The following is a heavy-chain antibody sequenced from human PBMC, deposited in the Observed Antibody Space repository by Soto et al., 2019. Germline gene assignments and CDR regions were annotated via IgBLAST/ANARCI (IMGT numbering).Heavy chain of an antibody. J-gene: IGHJ5*02. V-gene: IGHV3-23*01. D-gene: IGHD3-3*01. CDR1: GFSFGSYA. CDR2: IGGRGGST. Sequence: GGSLRLSCAASGFSFGSYAMTWVRQAPGTGLEWVASIGGRGGSTYHADSVKGRFTISRDNSKNTVYLQMNSLRAEDTAIYYCAKHGDYDFGSSSNNWFDPWGEGTLVTVS. CDR3: AKHGDYDFGSSSNNWFDP.